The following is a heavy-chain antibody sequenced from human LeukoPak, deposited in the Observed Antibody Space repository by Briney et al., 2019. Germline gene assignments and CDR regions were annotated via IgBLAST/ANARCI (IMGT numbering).Heavy chain of an antibody. CDR3: AKDHQWLVRPSAIDY. Sequence: EGSLRLSCAASGFTFSSYAMSWVRQAPGKGLEWVSAISGSGGSTYYADSVKGRFTISRDNSKNTLYLQMNSLRAEDTAVYYCAKDHQWLVRPSAIDYWGQGTLVTVSS. D-gene: IGHD6-19*01. V-gene: IGHV3-23*01. J-gene: IGHJ4*02. CDR2: ISGSGGST. CDR1: GFTFSSYA.